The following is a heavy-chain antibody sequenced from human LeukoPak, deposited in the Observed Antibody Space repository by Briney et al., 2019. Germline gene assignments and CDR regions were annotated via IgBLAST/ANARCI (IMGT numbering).Heavy chain of an antibody. V-gene: IGHV3-30*03. J-gene: IGHJ5*02. CDR2: ISYDGRNK. CDR3: ARGLRYFDWSQNWFDP. Sequence: GGSLRLSCAASGFTFGDYGMHWVRQAPGMGLEWVAVISYDGRNKHHADSVKGRFTISRDNSKNTLYLQMNSLRAEDTAVYYCARGLRYFDWSQNWFDPWGQGTLVTVSS. CDR1: GFTFGDYG. D-gene: IGHD3-9*01.